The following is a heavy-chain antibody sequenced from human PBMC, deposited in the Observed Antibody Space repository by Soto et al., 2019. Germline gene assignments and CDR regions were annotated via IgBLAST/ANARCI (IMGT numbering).Heavy chain of an antibody. Sequence: GGSLRLSCAASGFTFSNFDMHWVRQAPGKGLEWVAVISYDGTNKYYADSVKGRFTISRDNSKNTLYLQMNSLRAEDTAVFYCAKDRGFGDLSIDHWGQGTLVTVS. CDR3: AKDRGFGDLSIDH. J-gene: IGHJ4*02. CDR1: GFTFSNFD. CDR2: ISYDGTNK. D-gene: IGHD3-10*01. V-gene: IGHV3-30*18.